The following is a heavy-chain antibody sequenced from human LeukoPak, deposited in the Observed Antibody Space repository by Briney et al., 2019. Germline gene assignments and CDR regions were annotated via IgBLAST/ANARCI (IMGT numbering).Heavy chain of an antibody. D-gene: IGHD3-22*01. CDR3: ARDPAHSSGPFDC. Sequence: GGSLRLSCAASGFSFSTYSMNWVRQAPGKGLEWVSYIRSSGSTIYYADSVKGRFTITRDNAKNSLYLQMNSLRDEDTAVYYCARDPAHSSGPFDCWGQGTLVTVSS. CDR1: GFSFSTYS. CDR2: IRSSGSTI. J-gene: IGHJ4*02. V-gene: IGHV3-48*02.